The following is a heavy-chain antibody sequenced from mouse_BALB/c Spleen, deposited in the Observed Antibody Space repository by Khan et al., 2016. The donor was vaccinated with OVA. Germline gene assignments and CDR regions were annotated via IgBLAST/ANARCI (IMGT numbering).Heavy chain of an antibody. CDR3: ARTARINY. V-gene: IGHV3-2*02. J-gene: IGHJ2*01. CDR2: ISYSGST. CDR1: GYSITSGYG. D-gene: IGHD1-2*01. Sequence: EVQLQESGPGLVKPSQSLSLTCTVTGYSITSGYGWNWIRQFPGNKLEWMGYISYSGSTNYNPSLKSRITITRDTSKHQFFLQFNSVTTEDTATYYCARTARINYWGQGTTLTVSS.